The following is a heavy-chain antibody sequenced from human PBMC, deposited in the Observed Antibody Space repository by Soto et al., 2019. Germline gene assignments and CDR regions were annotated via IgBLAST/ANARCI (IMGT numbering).Heavy chain of an antibody. J-gene: IGHJ5*02. D-gene: IGHD6-19*01. CDR1: GFTFSSYA. Sequence: GGSLRLSCAASGFTFSSYAMSWVRQAPGKGLEWVSAISGSGGSTYYADSVKGRFTISRDNSKNTLYLQMNSLRAEDTAVYYCAKEIAVAGTEFRSGNWFDPWGQGTLVTVSS. CDR2: ISGSGGST. V-gene: IGHV3-23*01. CDR3: AKEIAVAGTEFRSGNWFDP.